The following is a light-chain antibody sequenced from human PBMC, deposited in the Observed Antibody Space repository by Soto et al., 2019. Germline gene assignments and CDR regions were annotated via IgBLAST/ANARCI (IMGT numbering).Light chain of an antibody. V-gene: IGKV3-20*01. CDR1: QSVSSSY. CDR2: GAS. CDR3: QQYGSSPPWT. J-gene: IGKJ1*01. Sequence: EIVLTQSPGTLSLSPGERATLSCRASQSVSSSYLAWYQQKPGQAPRLLIYGASSRATGIPDRFSGSGSGTDFTLTISRLAPEDFAVCDCQQYGSSPPWTFGQGTKVEIK.